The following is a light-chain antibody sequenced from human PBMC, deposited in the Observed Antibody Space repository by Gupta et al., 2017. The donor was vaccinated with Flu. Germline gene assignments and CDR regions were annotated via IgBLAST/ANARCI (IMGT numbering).Light chain of an antibody. CDR2: GAS. CDR3: QQYGSSRYS. V-gene: IGKV3-20*01. Sequence: VLPQSPDTLSLSPGERATLSCRASQTVSSSYLAWYQQKPGQAPRLLMYGASNRAIGIPDRFSGSGSGTDFTLTISRLEPEDFAVYYCQQYGSSRYSFGRGTKLEI. CDR1: QTVSSSY. J-gene: IGKJ2*03.